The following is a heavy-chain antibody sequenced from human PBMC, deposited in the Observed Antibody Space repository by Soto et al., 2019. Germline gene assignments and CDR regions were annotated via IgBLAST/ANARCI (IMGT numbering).Heavy chain of an antibody. D-gene: IGHD3-22*01. J-gene: IGHJ6*04. Sequence: QVHLLLQSGAEVKKPGCSVKVSCKASGGTPSNSAISWVRQAPGQGLEWMGGIIPVFGLVKYAQNFQGRVTITADESPNTAYMELSSLRPEDTAVYYCAGGSIVVVGSRASYGMAVWGKGTTVTVSS. CDR1: GGTPSNSA. CDR3: AGGSIVVVGSRASYGMAV. CDR2: IIPVFGLV. V-gene: IGHV1-69*01.